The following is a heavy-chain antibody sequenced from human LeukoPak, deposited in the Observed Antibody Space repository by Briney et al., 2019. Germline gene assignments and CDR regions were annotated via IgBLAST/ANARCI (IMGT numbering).Heavy chain of an antibody. Sequence: PGGSLRLSCAASGFTFSSYAMNWVRQAPGKGLGWVSVIYSGGSTYYADSVRGRFTISRDNSKNTLYLQMNSLRAEDTAVYYCARDGCSSTSCYVDYWGQGTLVTVSS. CDR1: GFTFSSYA. CDR3: ARDGCSSTSCYVDY. CDR2: IYSGGST. J-gene: IGHJ4*02. D-gene: IGHD2-2*01. V-gene: IGHV3-66*01.